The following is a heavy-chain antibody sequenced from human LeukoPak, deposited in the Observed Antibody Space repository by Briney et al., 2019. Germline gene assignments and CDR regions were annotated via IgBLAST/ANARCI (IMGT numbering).Heavy chain of an antibody. V-gene: IGHV5-10-1*01. J-gene: IGHJ5*02. CDR2: IDPSDSYT. CDR1: GYIFTSYR. CDR3: TRQRSGWLHYL. D-gene: IGHD6-19*01. Sequence: GESLKTSSKGSGYIFTSYRISWVRQMPGKGLEWMGRIDPSDSYTNYSPSFQGHFTISADKSISTAYLQWSSLKAPDTAMYYCTRQRSGWLHYLWRRGTLVTVSS.